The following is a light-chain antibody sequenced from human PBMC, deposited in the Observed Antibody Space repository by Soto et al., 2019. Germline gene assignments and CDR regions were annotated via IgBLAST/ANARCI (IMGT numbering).Light chain of an antibody. CDR2: GAS. J-gene: IGKJ5*01. V-gene: IGKV3-15*01. Sequence: EIVMPQSPATLSVSPGERATLSCRASQSVSGNLAWYQQKPGQAPRLLIYGASTRATGIPARFSGSGSGTEFTLTISSLQSEDFAVYYCQQYSNWPPITFGQGTRLEIK. CDR3: QQYSNWPPIT. CDR1: QSVSGN.